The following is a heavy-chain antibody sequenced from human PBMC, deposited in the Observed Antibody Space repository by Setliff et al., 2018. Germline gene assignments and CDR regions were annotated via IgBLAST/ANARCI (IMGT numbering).Heavy chain of an antibody. Sequence: SETLSLTCSVSGDSINSGTYYWSWFRQSAGKGLEWIGRIYTGGSTNYNPSLKSRVTISLDTSKNHFSLTLTSVTAADTAVYYCARGRGLEWLPESWFDPGGQGTLVTVSS. J-gene: IGHJ5*02. CDR2: IYTGGST. D-gene: IGHD3-3*01. CDR3: ARGRGLEWLPESWFDP. V-gene: IGHV4-61*02. CDR1: GDSINSGTYY.